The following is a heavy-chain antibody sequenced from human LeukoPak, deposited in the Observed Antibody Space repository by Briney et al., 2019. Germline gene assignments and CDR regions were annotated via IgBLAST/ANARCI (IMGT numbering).Heavy chain of an antibody. CDR3: ARGYSSSWNYFDY. D-gene: IGHD6-13*01. CDR1: GGSISNYW. V-gene: IGHV4-59*01. CDR2: VFDSGGT. Sequence: PSETLSLTCTVSGGSISNYWWSWIRQPPGKGLEWIGYVFDSGGTNYNPSLRSRVTISVDTSKKQFSLKLSSVTAADTAVYYCARGYSSSWNYFDYWGQGTLVTVSS. J-gene: IGHJ4*02.